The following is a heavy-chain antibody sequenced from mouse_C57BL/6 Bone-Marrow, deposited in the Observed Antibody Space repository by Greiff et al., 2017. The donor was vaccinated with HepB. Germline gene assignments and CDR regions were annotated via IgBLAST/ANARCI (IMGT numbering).Heavy chain of an antibody. J-gene: IGHJ2*01. V-gene: IGHV1-4*01. CDR3: ARGSGTTVVFDY. D-gene: IGHD1-1*01. CDR2: INPSSGYT. Sequence: QVQLQQSGAELARPGASVKMSCKASGYTFTSYTMHWVKQRPGQGLEWIGYINPSSGYTKYNQKFKDKATLTADKFSSTAYMQLSSLTSEDSAVYYCARGSGTTVVFDYWGQGTTLTVSS. CDR1: GYTFTSYT.